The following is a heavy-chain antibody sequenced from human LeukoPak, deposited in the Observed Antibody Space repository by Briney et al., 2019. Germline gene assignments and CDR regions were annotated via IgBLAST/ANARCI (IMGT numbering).Heavy chain of an antibody. J-gene: IGHJ6*04. CDR1: GFTFSSYA. CDR2: ISGSGGST. Sequence: GGSLRLSCAASGFTFSSYAMSWVRPAPGKGLEWVSAISGSGGSTYYADSVKGRFTISKDNSKNTLYLQINSLRAEDTAVYYCAKDRHIDGYNYYTDGMDVRGERDTGTVSS. V-gene: IGHV3-23*01. CDR3: AKDRHIDGYNYYTDGMDV. D-gene: IGHD5-24*01.